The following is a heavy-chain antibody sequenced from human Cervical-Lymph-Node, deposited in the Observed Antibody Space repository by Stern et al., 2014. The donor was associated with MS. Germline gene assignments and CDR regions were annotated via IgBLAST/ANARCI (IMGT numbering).Heavy chain of an antibody. J-gene: IGHJ6*02. V-gene: IGHV1-24*01. Sequence: QLVQSGAEVKKPGASVKVSCKVSGHTISEISIHWVRHAPGKGLEWMGGFDPEHGETRCAQKFQGRVTMAEDRSTDTAYMELGGLRSEDRAMYYCATHRGRVTYYYGMDVWGQGTTVTVSS. CDR2: FDPEHGET. D-gene: IGHD2-21*02. CDR3: ATHRGRVTYYYGMDV. CDR1: GHTISEIS.